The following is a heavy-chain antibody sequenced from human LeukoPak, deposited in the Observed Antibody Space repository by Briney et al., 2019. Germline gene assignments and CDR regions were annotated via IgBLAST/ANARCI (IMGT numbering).Heavy chain of an antibody. CDR2: IYYSGST. D-gene: IGHD3-22*01. CDR1: GGSISSYY. CDR3: ARSGTYYYDTTRVNLFDY. Sequence: SETLSLTCTASGGSISSYYWSWIRQPPGKGLEWIGYIYYSGSTNYNPSLKSRVTISVDTSKNQFSLKLSSVTAADTAVYYCARSGTYYYDTTRVNLFDYWGQGTLVTVSS. J-gene: IGHJ4*02. V-gene: IGHV4-59*08.